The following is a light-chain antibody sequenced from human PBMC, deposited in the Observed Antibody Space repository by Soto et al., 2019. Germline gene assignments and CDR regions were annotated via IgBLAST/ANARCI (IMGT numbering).Light chain of an antibody. CDR1: RSNIGSNS. CDR2: SNN. Sequence: QLVLTQPPSVSGTPGQRVSISCSGSRSNIGSNSVDWYQQLPGTAPRLLIYSNNQRPSGVPDRFSGSKSGTSASLAISGLQSEDEGDYYCAAWDDSLNGDVFGGGTQLTVL. J-gene: IGLJ7*01. V-gene: IGLV1-44*01. CDR3: AAWDDSLNGDV.